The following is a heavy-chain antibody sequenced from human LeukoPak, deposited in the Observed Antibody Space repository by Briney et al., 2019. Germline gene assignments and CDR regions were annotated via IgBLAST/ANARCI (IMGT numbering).Heavy chain of an antibody. CDR1: GFTFSSYA. J-gene: IGHJ4*02. CDR2: TSGSGGST. V-gene: IGHV3-23*01. CDR3: AKDTTWIQLWLN. D-gene: IGHD5-18*01. Sequence: PGGSLRLSCAASGFTFSSYAMSWVRQAPGKGLEWVSATSGSGGSTYYADSVKGRFTISRDNSKNTLFLQMNSLRPEDTAVYYCAKDTTWIQLWLNWGQGTLVTVSS.